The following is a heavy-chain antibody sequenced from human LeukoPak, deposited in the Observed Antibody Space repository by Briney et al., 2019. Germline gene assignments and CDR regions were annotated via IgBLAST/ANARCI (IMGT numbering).Heavy chain of an antibody. D-gene: IGHD6-6*01. Sequence: PSETLSLTCTVSGGSISSSSYYWGWIRQPPGKGLEWIGSIYYSGSTYYNPSLKSRVTISVDTSKNQFSLKLSSVTAADTAVYYCASHRRAARTQFDYWGQGTLVTVSS. V-gene: IGHV4-39*07. CDR1: GGSISSSSYY. CDR2: IYYSGST. CDR3: ASHRRAARTQFDY. J-gene: IGHJ4*02.